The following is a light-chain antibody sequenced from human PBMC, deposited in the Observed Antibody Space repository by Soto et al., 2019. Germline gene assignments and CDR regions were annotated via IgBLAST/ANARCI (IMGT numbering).Light chain of an antibody. Sequence: DIQMTQSPSTLSASVGDRVTITCRASQSISIWLVWYQQKPGRAPSLLIYQASTLYSGVPSRFSDSCSGTEFTLTINGLQPDDFATYYCQQYDNYWTFGQGTKVEIQ. CDR1: QSISIW. CDR2: QAS. J-gene: IGKJ1*01. CDR3: QQYDNYWT. V-gene: IGKV1-5*03.